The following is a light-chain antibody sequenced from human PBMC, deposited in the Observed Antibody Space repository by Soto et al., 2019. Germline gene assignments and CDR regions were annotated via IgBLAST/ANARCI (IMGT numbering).Light chain of an antibody. CDR1: SSDVGGYNY. CDR2: DVS. J-gene: IGLJ1*01. CDR3: TSYTSSISFSYV. V-gene: IGLV2-14*03. Sequence: QSVLTQPASVSGSPGQSITISCTGTSSDVGGYNYVSWYQQHPGKAPKLMIYDVSNRPSGVSNRFSGSKSGNTASLTISGLQSEDEADYYCTSYTSSISFSYVFGTGTKLTVL.